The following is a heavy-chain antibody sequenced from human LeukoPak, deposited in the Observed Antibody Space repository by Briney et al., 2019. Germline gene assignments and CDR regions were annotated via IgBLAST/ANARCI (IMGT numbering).Heavy chain of an antibody. V-gene: IGHV3-7*01. J-gene: IGHJ4*02. Sequence: GGSLRLSCAASGFTFSSYWMTWVRQAPGRGLEWVANMNLDGSEKYYVDSVKGRFIISRDNAKNSLFLQMNSLIAEDTAVYYCARDDGFSCYSYWGQGTLVTVSS. D-gene: IGHD3/OR15-3a*01. CDR3: ARDDGFSCYSY. CDR1: GFTFSSYW. CDR2: MNLDGSEK.